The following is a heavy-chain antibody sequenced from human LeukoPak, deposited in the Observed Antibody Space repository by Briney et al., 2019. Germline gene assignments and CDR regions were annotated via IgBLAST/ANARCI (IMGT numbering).Heavy chain of an antibody. D-gene: IGHD5-12*01. V-gene: IGHV3-30*02. J-gene: IGHJ4*02. CDR1: GFTFSSYG. CDR2: IRYDGSNK. Sequence: GGSLRLSCAASGFTFSSYGMHWVRQAPGKGLEWVAFIRYDGSNKYYADSVKGRFTISRDNSKNTLYLQMNSLRAEDTAVYYCAKDRAGYETYYFDYWGQGTLVTVSS. CDR3: AKDRAGYETYYFDY.